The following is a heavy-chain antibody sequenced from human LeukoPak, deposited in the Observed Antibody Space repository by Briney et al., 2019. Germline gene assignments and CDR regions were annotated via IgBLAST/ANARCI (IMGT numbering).Heavy chain of an antibody. CDR2: ISSSSSYI. CDR1: GFTFSSYS. Sequence: GGSLRLSCAASGFTFSSYSMNWVRQAPGKGLEWVSSISSSSSYIYYADSVKGRFTISRDNAKNTLYLQMNSLRAEDTAVYYCARGLGMYSSGYKRDFDYWGQGTLVTVSS. D-gene: IGHD6-19*01. V-gene: IGHV3-21*01. J-gene: IGHJ4*02. CDR3: ARGLGMYSSGYKRDFDY.